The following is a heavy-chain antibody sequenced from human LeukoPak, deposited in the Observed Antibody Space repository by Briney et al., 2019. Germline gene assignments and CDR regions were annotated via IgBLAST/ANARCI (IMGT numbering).Heavy chain of an antibody. CDR1: GFIVSSNY. CDR3: ARHLSGDDI. Sequence: GGSLRLSCAASGFIVSSNYMSWVRQAPGKGLEWVSIIYSGGSTYYADSVKGRFTISRDNSKNTLYLQMNTLKAEDTAVYYCARHLSGDDIWGQGTMVTVSS. D-gene: IGHD4-17*01. J-gene: IGHJ3*02. V-gene: IGHV3-53*01. CDR2: IYSGGST.